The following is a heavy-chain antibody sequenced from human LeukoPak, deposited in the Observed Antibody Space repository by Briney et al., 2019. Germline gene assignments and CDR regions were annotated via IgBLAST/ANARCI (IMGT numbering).Heavy chain of an antibody. CDR2: IYYSGST. D-gene: IGHD6-19*01. J-gene: IGHJ4*02. CDR3: ARQLAVAGMEIDY. Sequence: PSETLSLTCTVSGGSISSYYWSWIRQPPGKGLEWIGYIYYSGSTNYNPSLKSRVTISVDTSKNQFSLKLSSVTAADTAVYYCARQLAVAGMEIDYWGQGTLVTVSS. CDR1: GGSISSYY. V-gene: IGHV4-59*01.